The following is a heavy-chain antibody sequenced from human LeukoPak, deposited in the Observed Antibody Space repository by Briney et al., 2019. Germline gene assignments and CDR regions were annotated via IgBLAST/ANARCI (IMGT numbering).Heavy chain of an antibody. Sequence: SETLSLTCAVYGGSFSGYYWSWIRQPPGKGLEWIGEINHSGSTNYNPSLKSRVTISVDTSKNQFSLKLSSVTAADTAVYYCARVPRTYYDFWSGSNWFDPWGQGTLVTVSS. V-gene: IGHV4-34*01. CDR3: ARVPRTYYDFWSGSNWFDP. CDR1: GGSFSGYY. J-gene: IGHJ5*02. CDR2: INHSGST. D-gene: IGHD3-3*01.